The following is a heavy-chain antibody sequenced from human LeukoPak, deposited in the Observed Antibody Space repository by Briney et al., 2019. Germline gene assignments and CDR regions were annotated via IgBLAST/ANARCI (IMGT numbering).Heavy chain of an antibody. Sequence: GGSLRLSCAASGFTFSSNWMSWVRQAPGKGREWVANIKQDGSEKYYVDSVKGRFTISRDNAQNSLYLQMNSLRAEDTAVYYCARDPYDFWSGAWDYWGQGTLVTVSS. J-gene: IGHJ4*02. V-gene: IGHV3-7*01. CDR1: GFTFSSNW. CDR3: ARDPYDFWSGAWDY. D-gene: IGHD3-3*01. CDR2: IKQDGSEK.